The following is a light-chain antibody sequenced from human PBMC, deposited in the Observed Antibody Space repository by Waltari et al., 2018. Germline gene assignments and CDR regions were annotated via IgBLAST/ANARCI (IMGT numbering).Light chain of an antibody. CDR2: LAL. V-gene: IGKV1-NL1*01. Sequence: DIEMTQSPSSLSASIGDRVTITCRASQDISNSLAWYQQRPGKPPRLLVYLALRLESGVPSRFSGIGSGTDYTRTISSLQAEDFATYYSQHFHSIPLTFGQGTKVEIK. J-gene: IGKJ1*01. CDR3: QHFHSIPLT. CDR1: QDISNS.